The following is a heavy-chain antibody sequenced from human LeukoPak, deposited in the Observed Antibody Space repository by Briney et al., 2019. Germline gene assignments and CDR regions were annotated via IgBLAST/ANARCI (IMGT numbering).Heavy chain of an antibody. J-gene: IGHJ4*02. Sequence: GGSLRLSCAASGFTFRGNGMHWVRQAPGKGLEWVAIIWYDGSNRYYADSVKGRFTISRDNSKNTLFLQMNSLTAEDTAAYYCARDQGTSVTAMVGGHFDYWGPGTLVTVSS. D-gene: IGHD4-17*01. V-gene: IGHV3-33*01. CDR2: IWYDGSNR. CDR1: GFTFRGNG. CDR3: ARDQGTSVTAMVGGHFDY.